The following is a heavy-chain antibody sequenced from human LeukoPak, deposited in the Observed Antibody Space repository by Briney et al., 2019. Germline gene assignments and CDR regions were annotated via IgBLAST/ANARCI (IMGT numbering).Heavy chain of an antibody. D-gene: IGHD1-1*01. CDR2: INPSGGST. J-gene: IGHJ3*02. Sequence: ASVKVSCKASGYTFTSYYMHWVRQAPGQGLEWMGIINPSGGSTSYAQKFQGRVTMTRNMSTSTVYMELSSLRSEDTAIYYCARDTYNLWKDSLVGAFDIWGQGSLVAVSS. V-gene: IGHV1-46*01. CDR1: GYTFTSYY. CDR3: ARDTYNLWKDSLVGAFDI.